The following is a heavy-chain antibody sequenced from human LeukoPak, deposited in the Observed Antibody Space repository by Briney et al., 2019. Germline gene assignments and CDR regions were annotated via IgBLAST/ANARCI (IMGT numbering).Heavy chain of an antibody. J-gene: IGHJ4*02. CDR1: GGSISSGRYY. Sequence: SQTLSLTCTVSGGSISSGRYYWGWIRQPAGKGLEWIGRIYTSGSTNYNPSLKSRVTISLDTSKNQFSLMLSSVTAADTAVYYCARGDSPFDYWGQGTLVTVSS. D-gene: IGHD3-22*01. CDR2: IYTSGST. V-gene: IGHV4-61*02. CDR3: ARGDSPFDY.